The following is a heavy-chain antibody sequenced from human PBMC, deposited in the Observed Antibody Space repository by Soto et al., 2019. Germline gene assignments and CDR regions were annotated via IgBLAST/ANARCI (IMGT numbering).Heavy chain of an antibody. CDR1: GYTFTSDY. Sequence: ASVKVSCKASGYTFTSDYMHWVRQAPGQGLEWVGWISGYDGNTDYAHKFRGRVTMTTDTSTNTAYMDLRSLRSDDTAVYYCARHNSQWPNWFDPWGQGTPVTVSS. D-gene: IGHD1-1*01. CDR2: ISGYDGNT. J-gene: IGHJ5*02. CDR3: ARHNSQWPNWFDP. V-gene: IGHV1-18*04.